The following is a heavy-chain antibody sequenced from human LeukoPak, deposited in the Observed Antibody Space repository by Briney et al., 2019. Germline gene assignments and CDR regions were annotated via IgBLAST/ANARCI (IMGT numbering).Heavy chain of an antibody. V-gene: IGHV3-30*18. J-gene: IGHJ4*02. CDR1: GFTLSSYG. D-gene: IGHD1-26*01. Sequence: PGRSLRLSCAASGFTLSSYGMHWVRQAPGKGLEWVAVISYDGSNKYYADSVKGRFTISRDNSKNTLYLQMNSLRAEDTAVYYCAKTGFGWELLRGSNYFDYWGQGTLVTVSS. CDR2: ISYDGSNK. CDR3: AKTGFGWELLRGSNYFDY.